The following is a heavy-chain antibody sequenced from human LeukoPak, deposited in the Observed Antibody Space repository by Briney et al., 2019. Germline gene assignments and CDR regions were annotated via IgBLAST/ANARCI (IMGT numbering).Heavy chain of an antibody. Sequence: HPGGSLRLSCADSGITFSSYWMSWVRQAPGKGLEWVSAISGSGGSTYYADSVKGRFTISRDNSKNTLYLQMNSLRAEDTAVYYCAKDRLPSSRALILWFDPWGQGTLVTVSS. V-gene: IGHV3-23*01. D-gene: IGHD6-25*01. J-gene: IGHJ5*02. CDR3: AKDRLPSSRALILWFDP. CDR1: GITFSSYW. CDR2: ISGSGGST.